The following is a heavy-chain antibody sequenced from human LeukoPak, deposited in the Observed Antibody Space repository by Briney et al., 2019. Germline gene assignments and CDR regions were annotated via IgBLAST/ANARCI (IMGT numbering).Heavy chain of an antibody. Sequence: SETLSLTCTFSGVSISSSSYYGGWIRQPPGKGLEWIGSIFYSGSTYYNPSLKSRVTMSADTSKSQFSLKLSSVTAADTAMYYCARFYDSGGYVQIDYWGQGTLVTVSS. CDR2: IFYSGST. CDR1: GVSISSSSYY. CDR3: ARFYDSGGYVQIDY. D-gene: IGHD3-22*01. V-gene: IGHV4-39*01. J-gene: IGHJ4*02.